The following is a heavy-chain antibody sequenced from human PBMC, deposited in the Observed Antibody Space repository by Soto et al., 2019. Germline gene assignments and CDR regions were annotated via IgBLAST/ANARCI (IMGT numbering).Heavy chain of an antibody. D-gene: IGHD1-26*01. CDR2: INPKSGGT. CDR1: VYTFTVYY. Sequence: QVQLVQSGAEVKKPGASVNVSCKAAVYTFTVYYMHWVRQAPGQGLEWMGWINPKSGGTMYPQKFQGRVTMTWDTTISTASMALTRLTSDDTAVYYWARDLAKGGGSAGLDYWGQGTMVTVSS. CDR3: ARDLAKGGGSAGLDY. J-gene: IGHJ4*02. V-gene: IGHV1-2*02.